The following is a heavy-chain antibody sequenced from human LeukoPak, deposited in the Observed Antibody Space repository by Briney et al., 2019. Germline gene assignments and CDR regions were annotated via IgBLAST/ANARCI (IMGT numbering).Heavy chain of an antibody. CDR3: ARGGPDSSDYSSLFDY. V-gene: IGHV4-34*01. J-gene: IGHJ4*02. CDR2: INHSGST. Sequence: PSETLSLTCAVYGGSFSGYYWSWIRQPPGKGLEWIGEINHSGSTNYNPSLKSRVTMSVDTSKNQFSLKLSSVTAADTAVYYCARGGPDSSDYSSLFDYWGQGILVTVSS. CDR1: GGSFSGYY. D-gene: IGHD3-22*01.